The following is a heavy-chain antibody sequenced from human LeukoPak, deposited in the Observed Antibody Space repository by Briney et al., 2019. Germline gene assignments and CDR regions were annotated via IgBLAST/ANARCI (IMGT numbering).Heavy chain of an antibody. CDR1: GASISSSRHF. Sequence: PSETLSLTCTVSGASISSSRHFWGWIRQPPGKGLEWIGSLYYNGHTNYDTYFNPSLKSRVAISKDTSENQFSLRLNSVSAADTALYYCLRVIRYCSIDDCYPFDDWGQGTLVTVSS. D-gene: IGHD2-2*01. CDR3: LRVIRYCSIDDCYPFDD. J-gene: IGHJ4*02. V-gene: IGHV4-39*01. CDR2: LYYNGHT.